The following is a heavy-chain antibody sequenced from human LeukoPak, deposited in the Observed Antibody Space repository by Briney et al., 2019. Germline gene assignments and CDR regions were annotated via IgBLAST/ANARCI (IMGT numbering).Heavy chain of an antibody. J-gene: IGHJ4*02. CDR1: GYTFTGYY. V-gene: IGHV1-2*02. CDR3: ARLLEYYYDNSGYYYATDY. D-gene: IGHD3-22*01. Sequence: AASVKVSCKASGYTFTGYYLHWVRLAPGEGLEWMGWINPDGGGTNYAQKFQGRVTMTRDTSISTAYMELSRLKSDDTAVYYCARLLEYYYDNSGYYYATDYWGQGTLVTVSS. CDR2: INPDGGGT.